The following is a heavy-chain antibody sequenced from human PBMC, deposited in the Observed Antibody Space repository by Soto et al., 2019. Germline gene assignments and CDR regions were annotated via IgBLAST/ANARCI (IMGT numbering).Heavy chain of an antibody. CDR1: GGTFSSYA. CDR2: INPICGTA. J-gene: IGHJ4*02. V-gene: IGHV1-69*06. CDR3: ASDYCSGGSCRDY. D-gene: IGHD2-15*01. Sequence: SVKVSCKASGGTFSSYAISWVRQAPGQGLEWMGRINPICGTASYAQKFQGRVTITADTSISTAYMELSSLRSEDTAVYYCASDYCSGGSCRDYWGQGTLVTVSS.